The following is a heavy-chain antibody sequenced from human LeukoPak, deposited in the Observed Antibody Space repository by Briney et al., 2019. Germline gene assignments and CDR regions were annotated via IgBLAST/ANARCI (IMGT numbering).Heavy chain of an antibody. D-gene: IGHD6-6*01. Sequence: GGSLRLSCAASGFAFSGYGMYYVRQAPGKGLEWVAFIHYDGSKKYYADSVKGRFTISRDNSKSTLYLQMSSLRPEDTAVYYCAKGRWEESSSSWRFFDYWGQGTLVTVSS. J-gene: IGHJ4*02. V-gene: IGHV3-30*02. CDR3: AKGRWEESSSSWRFFDY. CDR1: GFAFSGYG. CDR2: IHYDGSKK.